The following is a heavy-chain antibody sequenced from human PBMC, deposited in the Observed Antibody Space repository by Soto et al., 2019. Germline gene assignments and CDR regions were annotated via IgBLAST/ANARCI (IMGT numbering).Heavy chain of an antibody. CDR3: ARGRGLAARPQHLDH. Sequence: QVQLVESGGGVVQPGGSLRLSCATSGFSFSGYAMHWVRQTPGKGLEWVAVISYDGKEKYYADSAEGRFTISRESSGVTLYLQMSSLRVEDTAVYYCARGRGLAARPQHLDHWGQGTLVTVSS. J-gene: IGHJ4*02. V-gene: IGHV3-30*04. CDR1: GFSFSGYA. D-gene: IGHD6-6*01. CDR2: ISYDGKEK.